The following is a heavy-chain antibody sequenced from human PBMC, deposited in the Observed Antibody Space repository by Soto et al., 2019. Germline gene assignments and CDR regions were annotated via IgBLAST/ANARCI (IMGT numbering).Heavy chain of an antibody. J-gene: IGHJ5*02. CDR3: ARDTSVTGTTSP. V-gene: IGHV1-18*01. D-gene: IGHD1-7*01. Sequence: ASVKVSCKASGYTFTTYGISWVRQAPGQGLEWMGWISAENGKTEYGKKFQGRVTLTTETSTRTAYMELRSLRADDTAVYYCARDTSVTGTTSPWGQGTLVTVSS. CDR1: GYTFTTYG. CDR2: ISAENGKT.